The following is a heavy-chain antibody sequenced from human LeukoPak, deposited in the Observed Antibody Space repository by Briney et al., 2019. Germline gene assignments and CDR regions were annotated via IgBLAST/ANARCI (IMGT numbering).Heavy chain of an antibody. CDR1: GFTFSNAW. V-gene: IGHV3-15*01. CDR2: IKSKTDGGTT. D-gene: IGHD3-9*01. CDR3: TTDRVDWLPAIDYYYYGMDV. J-gene: IGHJ6*04. Sequence: GGSLRLPCAASGFTFSNAWMSWVRQAPGKGLEWVGRIKSKTDGGTTDYAAPVKGRFTISRDDSKNTLYLQMNSLKTEDTAVYYCTTDRVDWLPAIDYYYYGMDVWGKGTTVTVSS.